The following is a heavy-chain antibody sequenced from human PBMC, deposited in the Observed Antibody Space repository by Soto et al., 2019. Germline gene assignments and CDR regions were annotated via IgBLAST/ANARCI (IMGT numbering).Heavy chain of an antibody. Sequence: PGGSVRVSCAASGVSCSSNAMRWVRQPPGKGLEWVSVISGSGGATHYADSVKDRFTISRDNSKNTLYVQMNGLRVEDTAVYYCAKGPTSVTTRWFDPWGQGTLVTVSS. CDR3: AKGPTSVTTRWFDP. J-gene: IGHJ5*02. CDR2: ISGSGGAT. V-gene: IGHV3-23*01. D-gene: IGHD4-17*01. CDR1: GVSCSSNA.